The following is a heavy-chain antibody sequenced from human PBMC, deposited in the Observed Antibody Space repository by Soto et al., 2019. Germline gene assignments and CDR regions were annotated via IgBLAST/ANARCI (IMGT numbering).Heavy chain of an antibody. Sequence: QVRLQESGPGLVKPSETLSLTCTVSGASISSYYWSWIRQPPGKGLEWIGYIYYYGSANYNPSLKSRVTISVDTSTSQVSLRLSSVTAADTGVYYCAAAVPGDYVSPCCHMDVWCKGTTVTVSS. CDR3: AAAVPGDYVSPCCHMDV. CDR1: GASISSYY. J-gene: IGHJ6*03. D-gene: IGHD4-17*01. V-gene: IGHV4-59*01. CDR2: IYYYGSA.